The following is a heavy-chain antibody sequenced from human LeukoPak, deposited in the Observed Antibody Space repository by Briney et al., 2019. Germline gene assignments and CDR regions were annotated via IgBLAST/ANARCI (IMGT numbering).Heavy chain of an antibody. CDR3: AGRRVLDASFDY. J-gene: IGHJ4*02. D-gene: IGHD3-16*01. V-gene: IGHV3-66*02. CDR2: IYSGDNT. Sequence: PGGSLRLSCAASGFTVSNNYMSWVRQAPWKGLEWVSVIYSGDNTYYVESVKGRFTISRDNSKNTLFLQMNRLRAEDTAVYYCAGRRVLDASFDYWGQGTLVTVSS. CDR1: GFTVSNNY.